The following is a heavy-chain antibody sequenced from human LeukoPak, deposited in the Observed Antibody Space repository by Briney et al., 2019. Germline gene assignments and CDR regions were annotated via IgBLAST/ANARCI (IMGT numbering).Heavy chain of an antibody. V-gene: IGHV3-30-3*01. CDR1: GFTFSSYA. CDR2: ISYDGSNK. Sequence: PGRSLRLSCAASGFTFSSYAMHWVRQAPGKGLEWVAVISYDGSNKYYADSVKGRFTISRDNSKNTLYLQMNSLRAEDTAVYYCARDYYDSSGPAFDIWGQGTMVTVSS. CDR3: ARDYYDSSGPAFDI. D-gene: IGHD3-22*01. J-gene: IGHJ3*02.